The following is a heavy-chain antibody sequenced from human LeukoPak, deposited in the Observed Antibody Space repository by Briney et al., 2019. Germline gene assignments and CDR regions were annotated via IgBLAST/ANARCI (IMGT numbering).Heavy chain of an antibody. CDR3: ARDQRFFEWLLPDY. CDR1: GYTFTGYY. Sequence: SVKVSCKASGYTFTGYYMHWVRQAPGQGLEWMGWINPNSGGTNYAQKFQGRVTMTRDTSISTAYMELSRLRSDDTAVYYCARDQRFFEWLLPDYWGQGTLVTVSS. J-gene: IGHJ4*02. D-gene: IGHD3-3*01. V-gene: IGHV1-2*02. CDR2: INPNSGGT.